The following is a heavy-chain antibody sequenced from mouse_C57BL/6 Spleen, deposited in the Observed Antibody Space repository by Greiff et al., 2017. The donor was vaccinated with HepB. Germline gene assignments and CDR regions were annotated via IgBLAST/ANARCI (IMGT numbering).Heavy chain of an antibody. D-gene: IGHD2-3*01. Sequence: VQLQQSGAELVKPGASVKISCKASGYAFSRYWMNWVKQRPGKGLEWIGQIYPGDGDTNYNGKFTGKATLTADKSSSTAYMQLSSLASEDSAVYFCARTGDGYYDWGQGTTLTVAS. J-gene: IGHJ2*01. CDR3: ARTGDGYYD. CDR2: IYPGDGDT. CDR1: GYAFSRYW. V-gene: IGHV1-80*01.